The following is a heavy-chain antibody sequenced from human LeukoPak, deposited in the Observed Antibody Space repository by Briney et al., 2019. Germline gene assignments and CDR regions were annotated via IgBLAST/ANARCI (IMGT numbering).Heavy chain of an antibody. CDR1: GFTFSSYG. V-gene: IGHV3-23*01. CDR2: ISGSGGST. Sequence: QAGGSLRLSCAASGFTFSSYGMSWVRQAPGKELEWVSAISGSGGSTYYADSVKGRFTISRDNSKNTLYLQMNSLRAEDTAVYYCARKAGYYYGSGDYWGQGTLVTVSS. CDR3: ARKAGYYYGSGDY. D-gene: IGHD3-10*01. J-gene: IGHJ4*02.